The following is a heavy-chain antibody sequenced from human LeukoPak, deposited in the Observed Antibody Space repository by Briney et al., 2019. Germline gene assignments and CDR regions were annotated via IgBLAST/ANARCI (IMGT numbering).Heavy chain of an antibody. Sequence: GGSLRLSCAASGFTFSSYGMHWVRQAPGKGLEWVAVIWYDGSNKYYADSVKGRFTISRDNSKNTLYLQMSSLRAEDTAVYYCARDNGDGYGGYDGSLDYWGQGTLVTVSS. V-gene: IGHV3-33*01. D-gene: IGHD5-12*01. CDR1: GFTFSSYG. CDR3: ARDNGDGYGGYDGSLDY. J-gene: IGHJ4*02. CDR2: IWYDGSNK.